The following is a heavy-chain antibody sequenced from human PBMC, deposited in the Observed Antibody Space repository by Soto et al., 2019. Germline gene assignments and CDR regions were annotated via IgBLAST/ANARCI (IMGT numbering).Heavy chain of an antibody. CDR3: AKDQEYFDSSSYFDY. Sequence: GGSLRLSCAASGFTFSSYAMSWVRQAPGKGLEWVSSISGSGGSTYNADSVKGRFTISRDNSKNTLYLQMNSLRAEDTAVYYCAKDQEYFDSSSYFDYWGQGILATVSS. CDR1: GFTFSSYA. CDR2: ISGSGGST. D-gene: IGHD3-22*01. V-gene: IGHV3-23*01. J-gene: IGHJ4*02.